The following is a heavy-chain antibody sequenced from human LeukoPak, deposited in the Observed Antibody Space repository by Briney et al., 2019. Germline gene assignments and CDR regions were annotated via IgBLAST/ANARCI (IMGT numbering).Heavy chain of an antibody. J-gene: IGHJ3*02. CDR3: AKDRDYGDYGRVDAFDI. V-gene: IGHV3-23*01. Sequence: SGGSLRLSCAASGFTFSSYAMSWVRQAPGKGLEWVSAISGSGGSTYYADSVKGRFTISRDNSKNTLYLQMNSLRAEDTAVYYCAKDRDYGDYGRVDAFDIWGQGTMVTVSS. D-gene: IGHD4-17*01. CDR2: ISGSGGST. CDR1: GFTFSSYA.